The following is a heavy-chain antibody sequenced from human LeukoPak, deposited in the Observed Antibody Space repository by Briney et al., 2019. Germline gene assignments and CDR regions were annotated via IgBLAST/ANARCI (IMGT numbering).Heavy chain of an antibody. V-gene: IGHV4-39*01. J-gene: IGHJ5*02. D-gene: IGHD3-10*01. CDR3: ARQGRDYYGSGSYVYFDP. Sequence: SETLSLTCSVSGGSISSSSYDWAWIRQPPGKRLEWVGNIYYSGSTYYNPSLKSRFTISVNTSKNQFSLKLISVTTADTAVYYCARQGRDYYGSGSYVYFDPWGQGTLVTVSS. CDR1: GGSISSSSYD. CDR2: IYYSGST.